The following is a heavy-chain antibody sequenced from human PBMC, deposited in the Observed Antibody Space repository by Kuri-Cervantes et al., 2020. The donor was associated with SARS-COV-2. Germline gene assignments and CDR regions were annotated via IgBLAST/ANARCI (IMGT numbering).Heavy chain of an antibody. V-gene: IGHV3-23*01. CDR2: ISGSGGST. D-gene: IGHD5-24*01. Sequence: GGSLRLSCAASGFTFSSYAMGWVRQAPGKGLEWVSAISGSGGSTYYADSVKGRFTIFRDNSKNTLYLQMNSLRAEDTAVYYCAKDPGDGYFDYWGQGTLVTVSS. CDR1: GFTFSSYA. CDR3: AKDPGDGYFDY. J-gene: IGHJ4*02.